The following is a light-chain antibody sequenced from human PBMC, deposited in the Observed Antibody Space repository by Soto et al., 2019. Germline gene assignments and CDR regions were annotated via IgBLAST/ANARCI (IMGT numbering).Light chain of an antibody. CDR2: DAS. V-gene: IGKV1-33*01. CDR1: QDISNY. CDR3: QQYNNLLLT. J-gene: IGKJ4*01. Sequence: DIQMTQSPSSLSASVGDRVTITCQASQDISNYLNWYQQKPGKAPKLLIYDASNLETGVPSRFSGSGSGTEFTFTISSLQPEDIATYYCQQYNNLLLTFGGGTKMEIK.